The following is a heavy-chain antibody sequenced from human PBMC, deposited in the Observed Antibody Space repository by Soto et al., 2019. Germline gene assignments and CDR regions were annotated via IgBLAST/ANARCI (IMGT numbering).Heavy chain of an antibody. Sequence: SETLSLTCAVSGGSINSIKLWSWVRQPPGKGLEWIGGIYHGVNTNYNTSLRSRVTISFYEAKNKFSLKLSSVTAADTAVYYCARLVPTEGFDSWGQGTLVTVSS. CDR1: GGSINSIKL. CDR3: ARLVPTEGFDS. J-gene: IGHJ4*02. V-gene: IGHV4-4*02. CDR2: IYHGVNT.